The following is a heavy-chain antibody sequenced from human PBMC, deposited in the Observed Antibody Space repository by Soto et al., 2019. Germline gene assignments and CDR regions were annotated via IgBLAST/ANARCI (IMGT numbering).Heavy chain of an antibody. CDR3: AVLQYGSSFDY. J-gene: IGHJ4*02. Sequence: GGSLRLSCAASGFTFNDYTMHWVRQAPGKGLEFVSGITGNSGYIAYAESVKGRFTVSRDNAENSLFLQMDSLRPEDTALYYCAVLQYGSSFDYWGQGTPVTVSS. D-gene: IGHD6-13*01. CDR1: GFTFNDYT. V-gene: IGHV3-9*01. CDR2: ITGNSGYI.